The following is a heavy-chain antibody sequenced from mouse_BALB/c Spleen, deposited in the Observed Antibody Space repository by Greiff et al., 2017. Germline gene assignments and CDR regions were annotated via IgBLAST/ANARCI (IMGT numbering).Heavy chain of an antibody. Sequence: VQGVESGPGLVAPSQSLSITCTVSGFSLTSYGVHWVRQPPGKGLEWLGVIWAGGSSNYNSALMSRLSISKDNSKSQVFLKMNSLQTDDTAMYYCAREGYYGSSSFAYWGQGTLVTVSA. D-gene: IGHD1-1*01. CDR2: IWAGGSS. CDR1: GFSLTSYG. V-gene: IGHV2-9*02. J-gene: IGHJ3*01. CDR3: AREGYYGSSSFAY.